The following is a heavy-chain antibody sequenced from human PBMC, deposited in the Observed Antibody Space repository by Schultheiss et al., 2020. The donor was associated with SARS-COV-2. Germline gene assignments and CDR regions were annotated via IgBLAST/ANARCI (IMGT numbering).Heavy chain of an antibody. D-gene: IGHD3-22*01. Sequence: GGSLRLSCAASGFTFSSYSMNWVRQAPGKGLEWVSSISSSSSYIYYADSVKGRFTISRDNSENTVYLQMNSLRAEDTALYFCAKDRYYESSGYPNFDYWGQGTLVTVSS. CDR3: AKDRYYESSGYPNFDY. CDR2: ISSSSSYI. V-gene: IGHV3-21*04. J-gene: IGHJ4*02. CDR1: GFTFSSYS.